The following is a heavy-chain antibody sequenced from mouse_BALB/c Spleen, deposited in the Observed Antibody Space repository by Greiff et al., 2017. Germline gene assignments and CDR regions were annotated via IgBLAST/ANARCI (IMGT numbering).Heavy chain of an antibody. J-gene: IGHJ4*01. D-gene: IGHD2-4*01. CDR3: ARRATMIAMDY. Sequence: QVQLQQSGAELAKPGASVKMSCKASGYTFTSYWMHWVKQRPGQGLEWIGYINPSTGYTEYNQKFKDKATLTADKSSSTAYMQLSSLTSEDSAVYYCARRATMIAMDYWGQGTSVTVSS. CDR1: GYTFTSYW. CDR2: INPSTGYT. V-gene: IGHV1-7*01.